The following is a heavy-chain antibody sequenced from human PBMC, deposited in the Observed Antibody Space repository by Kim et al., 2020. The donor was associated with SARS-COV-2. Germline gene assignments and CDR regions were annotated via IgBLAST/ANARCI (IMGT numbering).Heavy chain of an antibody. J-gene: IGHJ6*02. Sequence: YGDSVTGRLTTSRDNAKNSLYLQMNSLRAEDTAVYYCARDDWDYYYGMDVWGQGTTVTVSS. CDR3: ARDDWDYYYGMDV. V-gene: IGHV3-11*01. D-gene: IGHD2-21*01.